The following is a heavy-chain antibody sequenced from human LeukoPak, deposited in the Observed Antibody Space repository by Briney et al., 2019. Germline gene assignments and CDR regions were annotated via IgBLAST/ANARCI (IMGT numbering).Heavy chain of an antibody. V-gene: IGHV3-30*18. CDR1: GFTFSSYG. CDR2: ITYDGSNK. D-gene: IGHD3-10*01. Sequence: GGSLRLSCAASGFTFSSYGMHWVRQAPGKGLEWAAVITYDGSNKYYADSVKGRFTISRDNSKNTVYLQMNSLRAEDTAVYYCAKERGPGPDFDYWGQGTLVTVSS. J-gene: IGHJ4*02. CDR3: AKERGPGPDFDY.